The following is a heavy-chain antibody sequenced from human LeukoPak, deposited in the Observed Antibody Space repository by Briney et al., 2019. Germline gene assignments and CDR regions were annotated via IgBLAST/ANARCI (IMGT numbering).Heavy chain of an antibody. V-gene: IGHV1-69*05. CDR3: ARRSTVKENWFDP. Sequence: GASVKVSCKASGGTFSSYAISWVRQAPGQGLEWMGGIIPIFGTANYAQKFQDRVTITTDESTSTAYMELSSLRSEDTAVYYCARRSTVKENWFDPWGQGTLVTVSS. CDR2: IIPIFGTA. J-gene: IGHJ5*02. D-gene: IGHD4-11*01. CDR1: GGTFSSYA.